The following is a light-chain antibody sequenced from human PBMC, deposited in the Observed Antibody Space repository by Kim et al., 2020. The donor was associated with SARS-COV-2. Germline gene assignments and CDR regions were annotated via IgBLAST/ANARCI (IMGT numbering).Light chain of an antibody. CDR1: ENIGTW. V-gene: IGKV1-5*03. Sequence: DIQMTQSPSTPSASVGDRVTITCRASENIGTWLAWYQQKPGRAPSLLIYLASTLESGVPSRFSGTGSGTESSLSITSLQPDDFATYYCQHYSRFPYTFGQGTKLEI. J-gene: IGKJ2*01. CDR3: QHYSRFPYT. CDR2: LAS.